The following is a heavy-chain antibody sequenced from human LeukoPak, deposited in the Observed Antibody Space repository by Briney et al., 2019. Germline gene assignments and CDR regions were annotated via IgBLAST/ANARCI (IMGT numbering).Heavy chain of an antibody. J-gene: IGHJ3*02. Sequence: GASVKVSCKASGYTFTSYGISWVRQAPGQGLEWMGWISAYNGNTNYAQKLQGRVTMTTDTSTSTAYMELRSLRSEDTAVYYCATSNIITFIAFDIWGQGTIVTVSS. CDR2: ISAYNGNT. V-gene: IGHV1-18*01. CDR1: GYTFTSYG. CDR3: ATSNIITFIAFDI. D-gene: IGHD2/OR15-2a*01.